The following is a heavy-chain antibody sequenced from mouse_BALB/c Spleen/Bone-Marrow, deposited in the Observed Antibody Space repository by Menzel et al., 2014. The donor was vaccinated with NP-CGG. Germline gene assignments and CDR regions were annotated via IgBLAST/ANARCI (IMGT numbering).Heavy chain of an antibody. D-gene: IGHD2-4*01. CDR2: IYPGDGST. J-gene: IGHJ1*01. CDR1: GYTFTSYY. V-gene: IGHV1S56*01. CDR3: AIYYDYSWYFDV. Sequence: VKVVESGPELVKPGASVKMSCKASGYTFTSYYIHWVKQRPGQGLEWIGWIYPGDGSTKYNEKFKGKTTLTADKSSSTAYMLLSSLTSEDSAIYFCAIYYDYSWYFDVWGAGTTVTVSS.